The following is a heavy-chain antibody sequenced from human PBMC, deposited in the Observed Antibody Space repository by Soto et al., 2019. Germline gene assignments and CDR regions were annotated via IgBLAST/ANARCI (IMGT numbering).Heavy chain of an antibody. CDR2: IYYSGGT. J-gene: IGHJ5*02. CDR1: GGSISSGGYY. D-gene: IGHD3-16*02. V-gene: IGHV4-31*03. Sequence: PSETLSLTCTVSGGSISSGGYYWSWIRQHPGKGLEWIGYIYYSGGTYYNPSLKSRVTISVDTSKNQFSLKLSSVTAADTAVYYCAREIMITFGGVIEQNWFDPWGQGTLVTVSS. CDR3: AREIMITFGGVIEQNWFDP.